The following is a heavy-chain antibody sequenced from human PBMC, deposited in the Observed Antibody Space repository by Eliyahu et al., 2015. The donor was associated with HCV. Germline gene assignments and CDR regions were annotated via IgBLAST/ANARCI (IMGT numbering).Heavy chain of an antibody. CDR3: ARDSLYGGNSGYPIDY. Sequence: APGQRLEWMGWINAGNGNTKYSQKFQGRVTITRDTSASTAYMELSSLRSEDTAVYYCARDSLYGGNSGYPIDYWGQGTLVTVSS. D-gene: IGHD4-23*01. V-gene: IGHV1-3*01. CDR2: INAGNGNT. J-gene: IGHJ4*02.